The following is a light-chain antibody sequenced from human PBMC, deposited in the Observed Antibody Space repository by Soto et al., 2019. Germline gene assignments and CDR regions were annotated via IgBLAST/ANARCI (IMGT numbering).Light chain of an antibody. J-gene: IGKJ1*01. CDR1: QSISNNY. CDR3: QQYGSSGT. V-gene: IGKV3-20*01. CDR2: GAS. Sequence: EIVLTQSPGTLSLSPGERATLSCRASQSISNNYLARYHQKPGQAPRLLIYGASNRATGIPDRFSGSGSGTDFTLTISRLEPEDFAVYYCQQYGSSGTFGQGTKVDIK.